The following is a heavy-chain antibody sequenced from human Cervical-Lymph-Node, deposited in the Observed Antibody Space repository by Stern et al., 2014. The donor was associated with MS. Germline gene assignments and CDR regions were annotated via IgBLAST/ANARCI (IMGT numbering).Heavy chain of an antibody. CDR1: GASISSDNFH. CDR3: ATYYAGVGGLGH. Sequence: QVQLQESGPGLVKPSQTLSLTCTVSGASISSDNFHCSWVRQPAGKGLEWIGRISTFGGAMYNPSLESRLTISTAPSRTQFSLRLTSVTASDTAVYYCATYYAGVGGLGHWGQGALVTVSS. D-gene: IGHD3-10*01. J-gene: IGHJ4*02. CDR2: ISTFGGA. V-gene: IGHV4-61*02.